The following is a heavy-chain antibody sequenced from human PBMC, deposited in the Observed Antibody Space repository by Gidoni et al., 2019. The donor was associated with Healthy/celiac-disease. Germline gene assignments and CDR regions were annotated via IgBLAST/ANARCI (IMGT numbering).Heavy chain of an antibody. Sequence: QVQLVESGGGVVQPGRSLRLSCAASGFTFSRYAMHWVRQAPGKGLEWVAVISYDGSNKYYADAVKGRFTISRDNSKNTLYLQMNSLRAEDTAVYYCARGGDIVVVPAADDAFDIWGQGTMVTVSS. D-gene: IGHD2-2*01. CDR2: ISYDGSNK. CDR3: ARGGDIVVVPAADDAFDI. J-gene: IGHJ3*02. V-gene: IGHV3-30-3*01. CDR1: GFTFSRYA.